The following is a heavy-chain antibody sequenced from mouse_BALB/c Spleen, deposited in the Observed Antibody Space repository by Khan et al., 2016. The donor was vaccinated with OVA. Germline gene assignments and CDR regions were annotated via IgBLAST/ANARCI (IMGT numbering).Heavy chain of an antibody. CDR2: INHRNGET. CDR1: GDNCTSYT. D-gene: IGHD2-14*01. J-gene: IGHJ3*01. CDR3: VMDVAYYRNDGWFSY. Sequence: VQLQQSGAERARQGAAVKRSGKASGDNCTSYTRHGRKRRPGQGLEGRGNINHRNGETKYKQKGKDKATLTGDKSTSTAYRQLSSVTSDETADYNCVMDVAYYRNDGWFSYWGPGTLVTVSS. V-gene: IGHV1-4*01.